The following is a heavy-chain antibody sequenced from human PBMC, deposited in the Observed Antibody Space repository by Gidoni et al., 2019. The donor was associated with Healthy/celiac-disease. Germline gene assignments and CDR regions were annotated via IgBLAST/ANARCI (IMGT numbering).Heavy chain of an antibody. CDR1: GGTFSSYA. CDR3: ARVANVGSGWSYYFDY. J-gene: IGHJ4*02. V-gene: IGHV1-69*01. Sequence: QVQLVQSGAEVKKPGSSVKVSCKASGGTFSSYAISWVRQAPGHGLEWMGGIIPIFGTATYAQKFQGRVTITADVSTSTAYMELSSLRSEDTAVYYCARVANVGSGWSYYFDYWGQGTLVTVSS. CDR2: IIPIFGTA. D-gene: IGHD6-19*01.